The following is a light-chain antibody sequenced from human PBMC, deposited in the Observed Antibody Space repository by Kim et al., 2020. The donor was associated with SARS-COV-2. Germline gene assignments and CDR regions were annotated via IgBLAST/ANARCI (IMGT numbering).Light chain of an antibody. CDR3: QQYGSSPLT. CDR1: QSVSSSY. J-gene: IGKJ4*01. CDR2: GAS. V-gene: IGKV3-20*01. Sequence: EIVLTQSPGTLSLSQGERATLSCRASQSVSSSYLAWYQQKPGQAPRLLIYGASSRATGIPDRFSGSGSGTDFTLTISRLEPEEFAVYYCQQYGSSPLTFGEGTKVDIK.